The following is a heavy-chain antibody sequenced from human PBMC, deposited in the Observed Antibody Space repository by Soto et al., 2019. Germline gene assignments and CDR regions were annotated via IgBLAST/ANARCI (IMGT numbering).Heavy chain of an antibody. CDR3: ARGALLWFGETTNYYYYGMDV. CDR1: GGSISSGCYY. CDR2: IYYSGST. D-gene: IGHD3-10*01. J-gene: IGHJ6*02. V-gene: IGHV4-31*03. Sequence: PSETLSLTCTVSGGSISSGCYYWSWIRQHPGKGLEWIGYIYYSGSTYYNPSLKSRVTISVDTSKNQFSLKLSSVTAADTAVYYCARGALLWFGETTNYYYYGMDVWGQGTTVTVSS.